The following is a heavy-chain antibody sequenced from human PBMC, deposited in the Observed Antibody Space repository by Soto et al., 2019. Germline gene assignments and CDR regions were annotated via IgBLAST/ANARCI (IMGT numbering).Heavy chain of an antibody. Sequence: PGGSLRLSCTAYGLGVRNNYMSWVRQAPGMGLEWVSVIYNDGTTYYADSVKDRFTLSRDTPKNTRSLQMDSRRAEDTAVYYCVRPLPSGRNYGMDVWGQGPRSPSP. CDR3: VRPLPSGRNYGMDV. J-gene: IGHJ6*02. D-gene: IGHD3-10*01. V-gene: IGHV3-53*01. CDR1: GLGVRNNY. CDR2: IYNDGTT.